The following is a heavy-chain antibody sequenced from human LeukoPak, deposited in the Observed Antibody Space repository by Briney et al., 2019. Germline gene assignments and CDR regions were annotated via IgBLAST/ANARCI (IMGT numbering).Heavy chain of an antibody. CDR1: GYTFTSYD. Sequence: ASVKVSCKASGYTFTSYDINWVRQATGQGLEWMGWMNPNSGNTGYAQKFQGRVTMTRNTSISTAYMELSSLRSEDTAVYYCARGRGYLGSTSFLPLNWFDPWGQGTLVTVSS. CDR3: ARGRGYLGSTSFLPLNWFDP. J-gene: IGHJ5*02. CDR2: MNPNSGNT. V-gene: IGHV1-8*01. D-gene: IGHD2-2*01.